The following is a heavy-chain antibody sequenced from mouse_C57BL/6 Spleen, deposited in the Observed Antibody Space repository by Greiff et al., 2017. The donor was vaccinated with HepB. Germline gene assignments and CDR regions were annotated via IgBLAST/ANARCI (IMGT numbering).Heavy chain of an antibody. CDR3: ARHGSSPSNFDV. Sequence: QVQLKQSGPELVKPGASVKISCKASGYAFSSSWMNWVKQRPGKGLEWIGRIYPGDGDTNYNGKFKGKATLTADKSSSTAYMQLSSLTSEDSAVYFCARHGSSPSNFDVWGTGTTVTVSS. J-gene: IGHJ1*03. CDR2: IYPGDGDT. V-gene: IGHV1-82*01. CDR1: GYAFSSSW. D-gene: IGHD1-1*01.